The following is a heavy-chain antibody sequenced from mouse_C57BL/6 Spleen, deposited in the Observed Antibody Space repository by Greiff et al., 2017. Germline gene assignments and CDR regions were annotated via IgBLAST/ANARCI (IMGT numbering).Heavy chain of an antibody. V-gene: IGHV1-39*01. D-gene: IGHD1-1*01. Sequence: VQLQQSGPELVKPGASVKISCKASGYSFTDYNMHWVKQSHGKSLEWIGVINPNYGTTSYNQKFKGKATLTVDQSSSTAYMQLNSLTSEDSAVYYCANYYGRPSSYWYFDVWGTGTTVTVSS. CDR2: INPNYGTT. CDR3: ANYYGRPSSYWYFDV. J-gene: IGHJ1*03. CDR1: GYSFTDYN.